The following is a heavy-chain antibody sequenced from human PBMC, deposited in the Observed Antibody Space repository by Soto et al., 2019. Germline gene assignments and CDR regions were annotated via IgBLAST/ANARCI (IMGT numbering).Heavy chain of an antibody. CDR1: GGSITNYY. CDR2: IHNSGNT. CDR3: ARLQYTVVTPIDL. V-gene: IGHV4-59*01. Sequence: SETLSLTCTVPGGSITNYYWTWIRQLPGKGLEWIAHIHNSGNTNSNPSLKSRVTISMDTSKNQISLRLTSVTAADTAMYYCARLQYTVVTPIDLWGQGTMVTVSS. J-gene: IGHJ3*01. D-gene: IGHD2-21*02.